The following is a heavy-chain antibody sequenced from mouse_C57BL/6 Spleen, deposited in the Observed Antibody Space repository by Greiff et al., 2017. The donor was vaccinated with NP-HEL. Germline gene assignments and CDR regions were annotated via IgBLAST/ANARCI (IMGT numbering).Heavy chain of an antibody. CDR3: ARPITTVVAHFDY. D-gene: IGHD1-1*01. Sequence: VQLKESGGDLVKPGGSLKLSCAASGFTFSSYGMSWVRQTPDKRLEWVATISSGGSYTYYPDSVKGRFTISRDNAKNTLYLQMSSLKSEDTAMYYCARPITTVVAHFDYWGQGTTLTVSS. V-gene: IGHV5-6*01. CDR2: ISSGGSYT. CDR1: GFTFSSYG. J-gene: IGHJ2*01.